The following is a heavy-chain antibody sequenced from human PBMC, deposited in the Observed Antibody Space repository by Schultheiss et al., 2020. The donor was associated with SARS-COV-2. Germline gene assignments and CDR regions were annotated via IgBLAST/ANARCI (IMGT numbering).Heavy chain of an antibody. J-gene: IGHJ2*01. CDR2: INPSGGST. Sequence: ASVKVSCKASGYTFTGYYMHWVRQAPGQGLEWMGIINPSGGSTSYAQKLQGRVTMTTDTSTSTAYMELRSLRSDDTAVYYCARGYRPGIAVATDWYFDLWGRGTLVTVSS. CDR3: ARGYRPGIAVATDWYFDL. V-gene: IGHV1-46*01. CDR1: GYTFTGYY. D-gene: IGHD6-19*01.